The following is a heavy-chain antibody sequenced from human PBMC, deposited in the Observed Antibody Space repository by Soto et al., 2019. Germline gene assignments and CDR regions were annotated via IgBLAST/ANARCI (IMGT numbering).Heavy chain of an antibody. J-gene: IGHJ4*02. V-gene: IGHV4-30-4*01. D-gene: IGHD3-16*01. CDR2: IYYTGSA. Sequence: QVQLQESGPGLVKPSQTLALTCTVSGDSSISGPYYWSWIRQLPGKGLEYIGNIYYTGSAYHNPSLKRRLNISIDTTKDQFSLMLTSVTAADTGVYFCARGLSPAFRGLFYFDSWGQGTLVTVSS. CDR3: ARGLSPAFRGLFYFDS. CDR1: GDSSISGPYY.